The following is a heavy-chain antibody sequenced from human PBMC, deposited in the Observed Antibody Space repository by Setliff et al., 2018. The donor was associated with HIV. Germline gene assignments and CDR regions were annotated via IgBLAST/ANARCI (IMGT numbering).Heavy chain of an antibody. CDR2: IFYSGSI. D-gene: IGHD2-21*02. Sequence: PSETLSLTCTVSGGSMISRPYYWGWIRQSPGKGLEWIGNIFYSGSIYSNPSLKSRINLSIDTSKNQFSLKLTSVTAADTAVYYCARFSVVVTAPGYWGRGTLVTVSS. V-gene: IGHV4-39*01. J-gene: IGHJ4*02. CDR1: GGSMISRPYY. CDR3: ARFSVVVTAPGY.